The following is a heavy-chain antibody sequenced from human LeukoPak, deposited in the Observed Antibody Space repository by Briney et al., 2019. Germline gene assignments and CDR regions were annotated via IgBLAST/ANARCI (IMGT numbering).Heavy chain of an antibody. V-gene: IGHV3-48*03. D-gene: IGHD3-3*01. CDR2: ISSSGSTI. CDR3: ARYHDFWSGYGIFDY. CDR1: GFTFSSYE. Sequence: GGSLRLSCAASGFTFSSYELNWVRQAPGKGLEWVSYISSSGSTIYYADSVKGRFTISRDNAKNSLYLQMNSLRAEDTAVYYCARYHDFWSGYGIFDYWGQGTLVTVSS. J-gene: IGHJ4*02.